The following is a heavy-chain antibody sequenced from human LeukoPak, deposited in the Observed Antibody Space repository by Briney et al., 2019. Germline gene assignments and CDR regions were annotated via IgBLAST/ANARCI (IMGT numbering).Heavy chain of an antibody. Sequence: SETLSLTCTVSGGSISSYHWSWIRQPPGKGLEWIGYIYYSGSTNYNPSLKSRVTISVDTSKNQFSLKLSSVTAADTAVYYCARDKATYSSGWYGQRVGAFDIWGQGTMVTVSS. D-gene: IGHD6-19*01. V-gene: IGHV4-59*01. J-gene: IGHJ3*02. CDR2: IYYSGST. CDR3: ARDKATYSSGWYGQRVGAFDI. CDR1: GGSISSYH.